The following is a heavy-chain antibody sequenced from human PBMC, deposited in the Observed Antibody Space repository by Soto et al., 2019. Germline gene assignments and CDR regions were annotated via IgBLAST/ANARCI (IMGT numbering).Heavy chain of an antibody. Sequence: EVQLVESGGGLVQPGGSLRLSCAASGLIFSDYHMDWVRQAPGKGLEWVGRIRRKANSYTTEYAASVQGRFTISRDASKTSLCLQMNSLKSEDTAVYYCAMAGGGSGGSSGMDVWGQGTTVTVSS. D-gene: IGHD2-2*01. J-gene: IGHJ6*02. CDR2: IRRKANSYTT. CDR3: AMAGGGSGGSSGMDV. V-gene: IGHV3-72*01. CDR1: GLIFSDYH.